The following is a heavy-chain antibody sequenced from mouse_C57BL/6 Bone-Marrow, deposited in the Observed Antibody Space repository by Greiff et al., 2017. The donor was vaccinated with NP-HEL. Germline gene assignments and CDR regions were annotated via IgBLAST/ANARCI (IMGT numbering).Heavy chain of an antibody. CDR3: ARYYPRVADAMDY. CDR2: IDPSDSYT. J-gene: IGHJ4*01. Sequence: QVQLKQPGAELVKPGASVKLSCKASGYTFTSYWMQWVKQRPGQGLEWIGEIDPSDSYTNYNQKFKGKATLTVDTSSSTAYMQLSSLTSEDSAVYYCARYYPRVADAMDYWGQGTSVTVSS. D-gene: IGHD1-1*02. CDR1: GYTFTSYW. V-gene: IGHV1-50*01.